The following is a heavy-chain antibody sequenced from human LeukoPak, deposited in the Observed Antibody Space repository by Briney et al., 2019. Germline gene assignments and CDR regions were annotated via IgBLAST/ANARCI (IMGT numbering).Heavy chain of an antibody. D-gene: IGHD6-19*01. CDR3: AKGRSGWYEGLDY. J-gene: IGHJ4*02. CDR2: ISHGGDSA. CDR1: GFTFSTYA. V-gene: IGHV3-23*01. Sequence: PGGSLRLSCTAFGFTFSTYAMTWVRQAPGKGLEWVSVISHGGDSAWYADSVKGRFTISRDNSKSTLFLQMNSLRADDTAIYYCAKGRSGWYEGLDYWGQGILVTVSS.